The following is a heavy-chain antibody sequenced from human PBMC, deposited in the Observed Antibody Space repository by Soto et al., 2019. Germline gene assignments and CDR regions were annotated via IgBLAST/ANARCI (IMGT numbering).Heavy chain of an antibody. Sequence: EVQLVESGGGLVQPGGSLRLSCEASGFTFRNYDMHWVRQGTGKGLEWVSGISAAGDPDYADSVEVRFTISRENAQNSFFLQMISLRVGGTAVYYCARTDRDFYGLDVWGKGTTVIVSS. CDR3: ARTDRDFYGLDV. J-gene: IGHJ6*04. CDR1: GFTFRNYD. V-gene: IGHV3-13*05. CDR2: ISAAGDP.